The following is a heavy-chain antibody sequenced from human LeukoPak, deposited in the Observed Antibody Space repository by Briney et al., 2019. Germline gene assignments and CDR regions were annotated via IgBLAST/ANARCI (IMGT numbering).Heavy chain of an antibody. D-gene: IGHD2-2*03. J-gene: IGHJ6*04. V-gene: IGHV1-69*13. CDR3: ARDLGYCSSTSCYGYYYGMDV. Sequence: SVKVSCKASGGTFSSYAISWVRQAPGQGLEWMGGIIPIFGTANYAQKFQGRVTITADDSTRTAYMELSSLRSEDTAVYYCARDLGYCSSTSCYGYYYGMDVWGKGTTVTVSS. CDR1: GGTFSSYA. CDR2: IIPIFGTA.